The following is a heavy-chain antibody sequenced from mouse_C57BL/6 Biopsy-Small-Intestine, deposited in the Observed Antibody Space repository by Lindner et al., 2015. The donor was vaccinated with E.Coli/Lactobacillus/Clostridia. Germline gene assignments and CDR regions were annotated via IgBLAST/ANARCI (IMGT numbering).Heavy chain of an antibody. Sequence: VQLQESGAELVKPGASVKISCKASGYSFTGYNMNWVKLSHGKTLEWIGTINPYSGGTSYNQNFKGKATLTSDKSSSTAYMELNSLTSEDSAVYYCARTDYYGSYLTYWGQGTLVTVSA. CDR1: GYSFTGYN. J-gene: IGHJ3*01. V-gene: IGHV1-39*01. CDR2: INPYSGGT. CDR3: ARTDYYGSYLTY. D-gene: IGHD1-1*01.